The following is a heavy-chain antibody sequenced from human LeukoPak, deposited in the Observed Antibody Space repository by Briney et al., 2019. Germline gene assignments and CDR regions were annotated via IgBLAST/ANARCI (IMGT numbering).Heavy chain of an antibody. J-gene: IGHJ2*01. V-gene: IGHV3-64*04. CDR1: GFTFSSYA. Sequence: PGGSLRLSCSASGFTFSSYAMHWVRQAPGKGLEYVSAISSNGDSTYYADSVEGRFTISRDNAKNSLYLQMNSLRAEDTAVYYCARNSRYGDFDLWGRGALVTVSS. CDR2: ISSNGDST. CDR3: ARNSRYGDFDL. D-gene: IGHD2-21*01.